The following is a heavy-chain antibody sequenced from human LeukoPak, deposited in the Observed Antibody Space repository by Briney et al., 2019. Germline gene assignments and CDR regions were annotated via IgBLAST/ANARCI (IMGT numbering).Heavy chain of an antibody. D-gene: IGHD6-19*01. Sequence: ASVKDSRKASGYTLTSYGISWVRQAPGQGLEWMGWISAYNGNTNYAQKLQGRVTMTTDTSTSTAYMELRSLRSDDTAVYYCARDMTGPGIAVAGTINFDYWGQGTLVTVSS. J-gene: IGHJ4*02. CDR1: GYTLTSYG. V-gene: IGHV1-18*01. CDR2: ISAYNGNT. CDR3: ARDMTGPGIAVAGTINFDY.